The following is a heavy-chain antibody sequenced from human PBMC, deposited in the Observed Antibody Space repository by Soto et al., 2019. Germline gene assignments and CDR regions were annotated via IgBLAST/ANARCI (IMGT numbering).Heavy chain of an antibody. D-gene: IGHD3-10*01. CDR3: ARPNGLWFGELLY. CDR1: GGSIRNYC. CDR2: ICNSGST. J-gene: IGHJ4*02. V-gene: IGHV4-4*08. Sequence: PSETLSLTYTVSGGSIRNYCWTWIRQPPGEGLEWIGSICNSGSTYYNPSLKSRVTISVDTSKNQFSLKLSSVTAADTAVYYCARPNGLWFGELLYWGQGTLVTVSS.